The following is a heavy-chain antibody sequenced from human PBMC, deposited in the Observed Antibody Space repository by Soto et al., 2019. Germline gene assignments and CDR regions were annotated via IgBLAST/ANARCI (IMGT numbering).Heavy chain of an antibody. V-gene: IGHV4-59*01. CDR3: ARELAYCGGDCYSDAFDI. CDR2: IYYSGST. D-gene: IGHD2-21*02. Sequence: PSETLSLTCTVSGGSISSYCWSWIRQPPGKGLEWIGYIYYSGSTNYNPSLKSRVTISVDTSKNQFSLKLSSVTAADTAVYYCARELAYCGGDCYSDAFDIWGQGTMVTVSS. J-gene: IGHJ3*02. CDR1: GGSISSYC.